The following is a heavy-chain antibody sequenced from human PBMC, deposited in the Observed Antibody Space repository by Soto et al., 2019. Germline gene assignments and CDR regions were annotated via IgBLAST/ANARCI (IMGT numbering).Heavy chain of an antibody. Sequence: GGSLRLSCAASGFTFSSYSMNWVRQAPGKGLEWVSSISSSSSYIYYADSVKGRFTISRDNAKNSLYLQMNSLRAEDTAVYYCARDERYFDWPIDYWGQGTLVTVSS. CDR2: ISSSSSYI. CDR1: GFTFSSYS. D-gene: IGHD3-9*01. J-gene: IGHJ4*02. V-gene: IGHV3-21*04. CDR3: ARDERYFDWPIDY.